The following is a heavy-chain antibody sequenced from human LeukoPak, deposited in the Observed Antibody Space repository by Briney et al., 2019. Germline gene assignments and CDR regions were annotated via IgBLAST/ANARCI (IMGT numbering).Heavy chain of an antibody. CDR1: GGSSSGYY. V-gene: IGHV4-34*01. Sequence: RASETLSLTCAVYGGSSSGYYWSWIRQPPGKGLEWIGEINHSGSTNYNPSLKSRVTTSVDTSKNQFSLKLSSVTAADTAVYYCARGRRSSSSRWFDPWGQGTLVTVSS. J-gene: IGHJ5*02. CDR2: INHSGST. D-gene: IGHD6-13*01. CDR3: ARGRRSSSSRWFDP.